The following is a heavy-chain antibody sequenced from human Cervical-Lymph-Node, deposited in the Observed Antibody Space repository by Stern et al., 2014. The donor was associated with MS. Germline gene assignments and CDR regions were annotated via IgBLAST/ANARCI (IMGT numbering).Heavy chain of an antibody. CDR3: ARDSVSNRSYGYMAG. V-gene: IGHV1-69*08. J-gene: IGHJ4*02. CDR2: IIPILGIP. D-gene: IGHD5-18*01. Sequence: QVQLVQSGAEVKKPGSSVKVSCKASGGTFSSYTISWVRQAPGQGLEWMGSIIPILGIPNYAQKFQGRVTITADKSTSTACMKLSSLRSEDTAVYFCARDSVSNRSYGYMAGWGQGTLVTVSS. CDR1: GGTFSSYT.